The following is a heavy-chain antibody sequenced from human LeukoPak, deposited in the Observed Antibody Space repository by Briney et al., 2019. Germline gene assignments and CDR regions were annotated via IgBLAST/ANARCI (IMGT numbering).Heavy chain of an antibody. D-gene: IGHD3-9*01. CDR2: ISGSGGST. V-gene: IGHV3-23*01. Sequence: PGGSLRLSCAASGFTFSSYGMSWVRQAPGKGLEWVSAISGSGGSTYYADSVKGRFTISRDNSKNTLYLQMNSLRAEDTAVYYCAKDNYDILTGYLDYWGQGTLVTVSS. CDR1: GFTFSSYG. CDR3: AKDNYDILTGYLDY. J-gene: IGHJ4*02.